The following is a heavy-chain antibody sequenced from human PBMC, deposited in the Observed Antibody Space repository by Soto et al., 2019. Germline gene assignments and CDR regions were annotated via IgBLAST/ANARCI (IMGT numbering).Heavy chain of an antibody. CDR3: ARLGDSSGYSGGFDP. J-gene: IGHJ5*02. D-gene: IGHD3-22*01. V-gene: IGHV3-66*04. Sequence: PGGSLRLSCAASGFNVSSNYMSWVRQAPGKGLEWVSVIYSGGSTYYADSVKGRFTISRDNSKNTLYLQMNSLRAEDTAVYYCARLGDSSGYSGGFDPWGQGTLVTVSS. CDR1: GFNVSSNY. CDR2: IYSGGST.